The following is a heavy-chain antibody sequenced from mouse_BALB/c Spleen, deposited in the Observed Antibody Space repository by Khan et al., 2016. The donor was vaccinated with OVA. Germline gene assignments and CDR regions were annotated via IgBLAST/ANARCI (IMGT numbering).Heavy chain of an antibody. D-gene: IGHD1-1*02. Sequence: EVQLVESGPGLAKPSQSLSLTCTVTGYSITSDYARNWIRQFPGNKLEWMGHISYSGSTNYNPAFKSRTSITRDTSKNQFVQQLNTVTTEHTTTYYCAKDGARYSYAMDDGGQGTSVTVSS. J-gene: IGHJ4*01. CDR2: ISYSGST. V-gene: IGHV3-2*02. CDR3: AKDGARYSYAMDD. CDR1: GYSITSDYA.